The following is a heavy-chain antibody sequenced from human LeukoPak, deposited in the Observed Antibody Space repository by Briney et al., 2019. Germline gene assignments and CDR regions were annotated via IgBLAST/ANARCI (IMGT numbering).Heavy chain of an antibody. Sequence: ASVKVSCKASGYTFTSYGISWVRQAPGQGLEWMGWISAYNGNTNYAQKLQGRVTMTTDTSTSTAYMGLRSLKSDDTAVYYCARDIGLVRGIIMAHWGQGTQVTVCS. CDR2: ISAYNGNT. CDR1: GYTFTSYG. J-gene: IGHJ4*02. CDR3: ARDIGLVRGIIMAH. V-gene: IGHV1-18*01. D-gene: IGHD3-10*01.